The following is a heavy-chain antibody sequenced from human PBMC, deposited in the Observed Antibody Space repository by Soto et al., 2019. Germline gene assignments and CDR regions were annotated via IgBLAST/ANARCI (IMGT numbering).Heavy chain of an antibody. CDR3: ARGVDAGYDY. J-gene: IGHJ4*02. CDR1: GYTFASLD. Sequence: QVQLVQSGSEVKKPGASVKVSCKASGYTFASLDINWVRQTTGQGLEWMGWISPNSGYTDYAQKFQGRVTMTRDTSINTAYMELSSLTSEDSAIYYCARGVDAGYDYWCQGTLVTVSS. V-gene: IGHV1-8*01. D-gene: IGHD2-15*01. CDR2: ISPNSGYT.